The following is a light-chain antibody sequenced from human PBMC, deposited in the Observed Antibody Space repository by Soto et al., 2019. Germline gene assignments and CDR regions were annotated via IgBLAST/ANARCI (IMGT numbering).Light chain of an antibody. CDR1: NIGSKS. CDR2: YDS. V-gene: IGLV3-21*04. CDR3: QVWDSSRDGVV. J-gene: IGLJ2*01. Sequence: SYELTQPPSVSVAPGKTARITCGGNNIGSKSVHWYQQKPGQAPVLVIYYDSDRPSGIPERFSGSNSGNTATLTISRVEAGDEADYYCQVWDSSRDGVVFGGGTKLTVL.